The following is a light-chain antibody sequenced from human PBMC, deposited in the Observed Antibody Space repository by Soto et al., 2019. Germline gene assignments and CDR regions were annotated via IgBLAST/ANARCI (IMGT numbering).Light chain of an antibody. Sequence: DIQLTQSPSSLSASVGDRVTITCRASESIGGWLAWYQQKPGKAPKLLIYMASTLQSGVPSRFSGSGSGTEFTLTISSLQPDDFATYYCQQYNALFGGGTKVEIK. J-gene: IGKJ4*01. CDR3: QQYNAL. CDR1: ESIGGW. CDR2: MAS. V-gene: IGKV1-5*03.